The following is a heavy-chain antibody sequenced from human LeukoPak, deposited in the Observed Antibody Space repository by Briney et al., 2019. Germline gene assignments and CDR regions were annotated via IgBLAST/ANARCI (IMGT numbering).Heavy chain of an antibody. Sequence: GGSLRLSCAASVFTFSSCAMSGVRQSPGEGLEWVSAISGSGGSTYYADSVKGRFTISRDNSKNTLYLQMNSLRAEDTAVYYCAKLAVGAREFDYWGQGTLVTVSS. CDR3: AKLAVGAREFDY. D-gene: IGHD1-26*01. V-gene: IGHV3-23*01. CDR2: ISGSGGST. J-gene: IGHJ4*02. CDR1: VFTFSSCA.